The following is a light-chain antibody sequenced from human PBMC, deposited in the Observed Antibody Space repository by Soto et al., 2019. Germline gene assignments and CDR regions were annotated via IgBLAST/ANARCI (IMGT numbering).Light chain of an antibody. CDR2: AAS. J-gene: IGKJ3*01. V-gene: IGKV1-39*01. Sequence: DIQMTQSPSSLSASVGDRVTITCRASQSISSYLNWYQQKPGKAPNLLIYAASSLQSGVPSRFSGSGSGTDFTLTISSLPPEDSATYYCQQSYSTPFTFGPGTKVDIK. CDR1: QSISSY. CDR3: QQSYSTPFT.